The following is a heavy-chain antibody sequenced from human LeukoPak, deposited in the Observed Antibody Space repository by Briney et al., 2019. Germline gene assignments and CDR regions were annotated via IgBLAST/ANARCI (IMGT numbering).Heavy chain of an antibody. CDR3: ARERIAVAGEVTFDY. Sequence: PGGSLRLSCAASGFTFNSYAMSWVRQAPGKGLEWVAVISYDGSNKYYADSVKGRFTISRDNSKNTLYLQMNSLRAEDTAVYYCARERIAVAGEVTFDYWGQGTLVTVSS. V-gene: IGHV3-30-3*01. D-gene: IGHD6-19*01. CDR2: ISYDGSNK. J-gene: IGHJ4*02. CDR1: GFTFNSYA.